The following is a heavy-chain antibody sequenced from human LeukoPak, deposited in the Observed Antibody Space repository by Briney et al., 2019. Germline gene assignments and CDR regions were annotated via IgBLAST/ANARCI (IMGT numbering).Heavy chain of an antibody. D-gene: IGHD2-15*01. CDR1: GYTFTNYG. CDR2: ISPYNGNT. V-gene: IGHV1-18*01. J-gene: IGHJ6*03. CDR3: ARAEGVVVAAHIDV. Sequence: GASVKVSCKASGYTFTNYGIYCGRQAPGQGLEWMAWISPYNGNTNYAQKIQGRVTVTTDTFTSTAYMELRSLRSDDTAMYYFARAEGVVVAAHIDVWGKGTTVTVSS.